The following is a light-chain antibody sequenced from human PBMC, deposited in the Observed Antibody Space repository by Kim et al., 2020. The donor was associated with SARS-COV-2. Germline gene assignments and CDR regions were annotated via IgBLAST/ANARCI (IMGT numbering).Light chain of an antibody. Sequence: SVSPGQTASITCSGDKLGDKYACWYQQKPGQSPVLVNYQDTKRPSGIPERFSGSNSGNTATLTISETQAMDEADYYCQAWHSSTVVFGGGTQLTVL. V-gene: IGLV3-1*01. J-gene: IGLJ2*01. CDR2: QDT. CDR3: QAWHSSTVV. CDR1: KLGDKY.